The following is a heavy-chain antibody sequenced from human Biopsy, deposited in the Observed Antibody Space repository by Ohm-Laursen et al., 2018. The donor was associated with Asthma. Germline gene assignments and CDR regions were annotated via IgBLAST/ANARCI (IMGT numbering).Heavy chain of an antibody. Sequence: SVKVSCKTLGGTFNTYVIGWVRQAPGQGLEWMGGINSVFGTTTYPQKFQDRITITADDSTSTVYMELSSLRSEDTAVYYCARKAGSCISRTCYSLDFWGQGTLVTVSS. CDR2: INSVFGTT. V-gene: IGHV1-69*13. CDR3: ARKAGSCISRTCYSLDF. CDR1: GGTFNTYV. J-gene: IGHJ4*02. D-gene: IGHD2-2*01.